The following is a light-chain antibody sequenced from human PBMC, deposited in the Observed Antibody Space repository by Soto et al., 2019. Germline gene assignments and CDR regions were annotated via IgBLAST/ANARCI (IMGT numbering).Light chain of an antibody. CDR2: DVS. CDR1: SSDVGGYNY. V-gene: IGLV2-14*01. J-gene: IGLJ2*01. CDR3: SSYTSSSTPVV. Sequence: QSALTQPASVSGSPGQSITISCTGTSSDVGGYNYVSWYQQHQGKAPKLMMYDVSNRPSGVSNRFSGSKSGNTASLTISGLQAEDEADYYCSSYTSSSTPVVFGGGTKVTVL.